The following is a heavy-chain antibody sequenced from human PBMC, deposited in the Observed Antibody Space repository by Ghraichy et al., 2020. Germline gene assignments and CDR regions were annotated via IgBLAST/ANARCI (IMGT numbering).Heavy chain of an antibody. CDR3: ARDGYNYYFDY. CDR2: IYYSGST. V-gene: IGHV4-61*01. J-gene: IGHJ4*02. Sequence: SQTRSLTCTVSGGSVSSGSYYWSWIRQPPGKGLEWIGYIYYSGSTNYNPSLKSRVTISVDTSKNQFSLKLSSVTAADTAVYYCARDGYNYYFDYWGQGTLVTVSS. D-gene: IGHD5-24*01. CDR1: GGSVSSGSYY.